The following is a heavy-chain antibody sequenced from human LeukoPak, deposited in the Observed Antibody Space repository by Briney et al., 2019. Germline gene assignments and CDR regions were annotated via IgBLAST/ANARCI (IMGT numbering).Heavy chain of an antibody. J-gene: IGHJ4*02. CDR1: GDSINSYY. D-gene: IGHD6-19*01. CDR2: IYYIGST. V-gene: IGHV4-59*08. Sequence: SETLSLTCTVSGDSINSYYWSWIRPPPGKGLEWLGYIYYIGSTNYNPCLKSRVTISVDTSKNQLSLKLTSVTAADTAVYYCARHARIAVAGLDYWGQGTLVTVSS. CDR3: ARHARIAVAGLDY.